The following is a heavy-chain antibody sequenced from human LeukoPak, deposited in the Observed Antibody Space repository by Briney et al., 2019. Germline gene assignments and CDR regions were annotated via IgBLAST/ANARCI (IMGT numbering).Heavy chain of an antibody. J-gene: IGHJ4*02. CDR2: IRYDGSNK. CDR1: GFIFSSYG. V-gene: IGHV3-30*02. CDR3: AKDSYHYYDSSGYYSDYNYFDY. Sequence: PGGSLRLSCGASGFIFSSYGMHWVRQAPGKGLEWVAFIRYDGSNKYYADSVKGRFTISRDNSKNTLYLQMNSLRAEDTAVYYCAKDSYHYYDSSGYYSDYNYFDYWGQGTLVTVSS. D-gene: IGHD3-22*01.